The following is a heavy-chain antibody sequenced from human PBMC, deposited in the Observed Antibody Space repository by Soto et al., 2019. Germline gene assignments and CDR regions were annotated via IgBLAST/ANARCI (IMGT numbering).Heavy chain of an antibody. J-gene: IGHJ4*02. CDR1: GFTFDDYA. D-gene: IGHD3-22*01. Sequence: TGGSLRLSCAASGFTFDDYAMHWVRQAPGKGLEWVSGISWNSGSIGYADSVKGRFTISRDNAKNSLYLQMNSLRAEDTALYYCAKGTRSSGSFDYWGQGTLVTVSS. CDR2: ISWNSGSI. CDR3: AKGTRSSGSFDY. V-gene: IGHV3-9*01.